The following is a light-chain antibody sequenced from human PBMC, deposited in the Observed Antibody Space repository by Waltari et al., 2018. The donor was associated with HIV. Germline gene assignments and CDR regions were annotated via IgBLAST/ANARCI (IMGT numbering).Light chain of an antibody. CDR1: KLGDKY. J-gene: IGLJ2*01. CDR2: QDT. Sequence: SYELTQPPSMSVSPGQTAIIACSGDKLGDKYVCWYQQRPGQSPVMVMYQDTERPSGVPERFSGSISGETASLTISGTQPLDEADYYCQVWDNNNAVFGGGTKLTVL. V-gene: IGLV3-1*01. CDR3: QVWDNNNAV.